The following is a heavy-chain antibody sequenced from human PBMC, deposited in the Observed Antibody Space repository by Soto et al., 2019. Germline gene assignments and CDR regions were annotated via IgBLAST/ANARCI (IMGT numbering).Heavy chain of an antibody. V-gene: IGHV3-21*01. CDR1: GFTFSSYS. Sequence: EVQLVESGGDLVKPGGSLRLSCADSGFTFSSYSMIWVHQAPGKGLERVSAICSSSIYIYYADSVNGRFTISRDNAKNSLYLQMNSLRAEDTAVYYCARGGREITRHLDYWGQGTLVTVSS. J-gene: IGHJ4*02. D-gene: IGHD3-10*01. CDR3: ARGGREITRHLDY. CDR2: ICSSSIYI.